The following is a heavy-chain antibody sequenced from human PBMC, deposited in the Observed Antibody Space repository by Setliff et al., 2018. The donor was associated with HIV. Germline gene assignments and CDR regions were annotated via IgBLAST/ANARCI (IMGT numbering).Heavy chain of an antibody. D-gene: IGHD4-4*01. CDR2: MNPNSGNT. V-gene: IGHV1-8*01. CDR3: ARVATVSHPGDYFDY. J-gene: IGHJ4*02. Sequence: RASVKVSCKASGYTFSNYDTNWVRQATGQGLEWVGWMNPNSGNTGYAQKFQGRVTLTRNTSISTAYMELSSLRSEDTAVYSCARVATVSHPGDYFDYWGQGTLVTVSS. CDR1: GYTFSNYD.